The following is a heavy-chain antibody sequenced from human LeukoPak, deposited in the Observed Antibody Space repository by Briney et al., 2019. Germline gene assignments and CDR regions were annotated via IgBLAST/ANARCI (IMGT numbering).Heavy chain of an antibody. CDR3: ATPPRYSSSWYGALTFDI. D-gene: IGHD6-13*01. J-gene: IGHJ3*02. V-gene: IGHV4-39*01. CDR1: GSSISNYY. CDR2: IYYSGNT. Sequence: SETLSLTCTVSGSSISNYYWGWIRQAPGKGLEWIGSIYYSGNTYYNSSLKSRVTISLDTSKNQFSLNLFSVTAADTAVYYCATPPRYSSSWYGALTFDIWGQGTMVTVSS.